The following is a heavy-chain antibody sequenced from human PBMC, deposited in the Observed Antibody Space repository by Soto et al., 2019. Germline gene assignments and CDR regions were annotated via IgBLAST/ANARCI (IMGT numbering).Heavy chain of an antibody. Sequence: GASLRLSCAASGFTFSSYSMNWVRQAPGKGLEWVSSISSSSSYIYYADSVKGGFTIFRDNAKNSLYLQMNSLRAEDTAVYYCASFGGSAMSSGYYHWGQGTLVTVYS. CDR3: ASFGGSAMSSGYYH. J-gene: IGHJ5*02. CDR2: ISSSSSYI. V-gene: IGHV3-21*01. D-gene: IGHD3-22*01. CDR1: GFTFSSYS.